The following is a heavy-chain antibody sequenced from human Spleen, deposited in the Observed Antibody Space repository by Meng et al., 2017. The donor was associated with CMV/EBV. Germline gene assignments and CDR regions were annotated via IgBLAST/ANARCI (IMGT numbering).Heavy chain of an antibody. D-gene: IGHD2/OR15-2a*01. CDR1: GFTFSSYA. Sequence: GESLKISCAASGFTFSSYAMTWVRQPPGKGLEWVSSIAISGGRTYYADSVKGRFTISRDNSKNTLYLQMNSLRAEDTAVYYCARMATTGGYLSEYYFDFWGQGTLVTVSS. CDR3: ARMATTGGYLSEYYFDF. J-gene: IGHJ4*02. V-gene: IGHV3-23*01. CDR2: IAISGGRT.